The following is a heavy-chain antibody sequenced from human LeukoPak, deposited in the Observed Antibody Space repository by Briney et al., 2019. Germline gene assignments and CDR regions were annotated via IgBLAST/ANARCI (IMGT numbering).Heavy chain of an antibody. CDR1: GFTFSSYA. D-gene: IGHD1-26*01. Sequence: GRSLRLSCAASGFTFSSYAMHWVRQAPGKGLEWVAVISYDGSNKYYADSVKGRFAISRDNSKNTLYLQMNSLRAEDTAVYYYARPFRRWELPDYFDYWGQGTLVTVSS. CDR2: ISYDGSNK. J-gene: IGHJ4*02. CDR3: ARPFRRWELPDYFDY. V-gene: IGHV3-30*09.